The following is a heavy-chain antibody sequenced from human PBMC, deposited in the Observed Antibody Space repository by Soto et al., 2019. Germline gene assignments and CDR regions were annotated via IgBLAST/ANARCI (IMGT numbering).Heavy chain of an antibody. CDR2: IIPIFGTA. CDR3: ARDLGSPRYYYDSSGVFDY. CDR1: GGTFSSYA. Sequence: RASVKVSCKASGGTFSSYAISWVRQAPGQGLEWMGGIIPIFGTANYAQKFQGRVTITADESTSTAYMELSGLRSEDTAVYYCARDLGSPRYYYDSSGVFDYWGQGTLVTVSS. D-gene: IGHD3-22*01. J-gene: IGHJ4*02. V-gene: IGHV1-69*13.